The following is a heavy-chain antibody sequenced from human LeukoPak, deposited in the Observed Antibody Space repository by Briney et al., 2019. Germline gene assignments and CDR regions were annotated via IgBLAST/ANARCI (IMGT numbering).Heavy chain of an antibody. Sequence: PGGSLRLSCAASGFTFNTYAMNWVRQTPGKGLEWVSSIDYGGGATYYADSVKGRFTISRDNSKSTLYLEMNNLRAEDTALYYCTMQPLLAGTIDFWGQGTLVTVSS. J-gene: IGHJ4*02. CDR3: TMQPLLAGTIDF. V-gene: IGHV3-23*01. CDR1: GFTFNTYA. CDR2: IDYGGGAT. D-gene: IGHD3-9*01.